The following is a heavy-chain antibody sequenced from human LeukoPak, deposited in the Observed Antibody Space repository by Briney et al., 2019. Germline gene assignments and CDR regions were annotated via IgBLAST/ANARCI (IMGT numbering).Heavy chain of an antibody. J-gene: IGHJ3*02. CDR1: GGSISSYY. CDR2: TYYSGST. CDR3: ARAPSYYDSSGYYVRDAFDI. D-gene: IGHD3-22*01. V-gene: IGHV4-59*01. Sequence: SETLSLTCTVSGGSISSYYWSWIRQPPGKGLEWIGYTYYSGSTNYNPSLKSRVTISVDTSKNQFSLKLSSVTAADTAVYYCARAPSYYDSSGYYVRDAFDIWGQGTMVTVSS.